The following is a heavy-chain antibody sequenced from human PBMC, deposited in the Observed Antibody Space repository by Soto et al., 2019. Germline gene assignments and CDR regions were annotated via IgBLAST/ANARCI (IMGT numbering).Heavy chain of an antibody. Sequence: LSLTCTVSGASIISTTKYWGWIRQPPGRGLEWIGTISSIGSTYYNPSLEGRVTISVDTSKNQFSLKVTSVTAADTGLYYCARQDHGDYEFFFDYWGQGTLVTVSS. V-gene: IGHV4-39*01. J-gene: IGHJ4*02. CDR2: ISSIGST. CDR3: ARQDHGDYEFFFDY. CDR1: GASIISTTKY. D-gene: IGHD4-17*01.